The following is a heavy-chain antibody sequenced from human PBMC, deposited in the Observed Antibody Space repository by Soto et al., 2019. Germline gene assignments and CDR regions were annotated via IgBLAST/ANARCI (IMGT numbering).Heavy chain of an antibody. CDR2: IYHSGST. Sequence: QVQLQESGPGLVKPSGTLSLTCAVSGGSISSSNWWSWVRQPPGKGLEWIGEIYHSGSTNYNPSLNSRVTISVDKSKNQFSLKLSYVTAADTALYSCERGLVSTSCYVVWGKGTLVTVSS. CDR1: GGSISSSNW. CDR3: ERGLVSTSCYVV. J-gene: IGHJ4*02. V-gene: IGHV4-4*02. D-gene: IGHD2-2*01.